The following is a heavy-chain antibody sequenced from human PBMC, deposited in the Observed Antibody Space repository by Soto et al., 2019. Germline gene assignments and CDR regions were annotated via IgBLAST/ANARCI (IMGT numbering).Heavy chain of an antibody. CDR1: GLSFSGYT. J-gene: IGHJ4*02. Sequence: PGGSLRLSCAASGLSFSGYTVNWVSKTQGMGLEWISGINGGGGTTYYADSVKGRFTISRDDSKNILYLQMNSPRAEDTAIYYCAKDRHPDGIWTFDYWGRGTLVTVSS. D-gene: IGHD3-9*01. CDR2: INGGGGTT. V-gene: IGHV3-23*01. CDR3: AKDRHPDGIWTFDY.